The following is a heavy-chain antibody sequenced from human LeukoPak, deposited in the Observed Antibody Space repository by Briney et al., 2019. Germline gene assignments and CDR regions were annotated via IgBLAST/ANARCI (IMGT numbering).Heavy chain of an antibody. D-gene: IGHD3-16*01. CDR2: MYTGGTT. V-gene: IGHV3-53*01. J-gene: IGHJ5*01. Sequence: GGSLRLSCADSGFTVSGTHMSWVGQAPGKGLEWVSAMYTGGTTYYADSVTGRFTVSRDTSRNTLFLHMNSLRAEDTAVYYCTKDEXTSGGGVASWGQGTLVIVSS. CDR1: GFTVSGTH. CDR3: TKDEXTSGGGVAS.